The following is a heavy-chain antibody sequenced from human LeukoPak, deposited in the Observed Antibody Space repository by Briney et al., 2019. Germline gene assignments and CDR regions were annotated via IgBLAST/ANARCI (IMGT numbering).Heavy chain of an antibody. D-gene: IGHD2-21*02. CDR2: ISYDGSNK. CDR3: EAYCGGDCYPRGLDY. V-gene: IGHV3-30*04. CDR1: GFTFSSYA. Sequence: GGSLRLSCAASGFTFSSYAMHWVRQAPGKGLEWGAVISYDGSNKYYADSVKGRFTISRDNSKNTLYLQMNSLRAEDTAVYYCEAYCGGDCYPRGLDYWGQGILVTVSS. J-gene: IGHJ4*02.